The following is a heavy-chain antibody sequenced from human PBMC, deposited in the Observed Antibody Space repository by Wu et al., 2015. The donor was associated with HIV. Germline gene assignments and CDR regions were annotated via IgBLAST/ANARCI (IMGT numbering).Heavy chain of an antibody. CDR2: INPSGGST. CDR3: ARRPYGSGSYPNYFDY. Sequence: QVQLVQSGAEVKKPGASVKVSCKASGYTFTSYYMHWVRQAPGQGLEWMGIINPSGGSTSYAQKFQGRVTMTRDTSTSTVYMELSSLRSEDTAVYYCARRPYGSGSYPNYFDYWGQGTLVTVSS. D-gene: IGHD3-10*01. V-gene: IGHV1-46*01. J-gene: IGHJ4*02. CDR1: GYTFTSYY.